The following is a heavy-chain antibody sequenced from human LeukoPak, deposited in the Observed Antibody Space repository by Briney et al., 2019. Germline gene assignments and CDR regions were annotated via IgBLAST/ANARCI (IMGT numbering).Heavy chain of an antibody. D-gene: IGHD4-17*01. CDR1: GGSFSDYY. V-gene: IGHV4-34*01. CDR2: INHSGTT. Sequence: SETLSLTCAVYGGSFSDYYWSWICQPPRKGMELIGQINHSGTTNYNPSLKSRVTISVDTSKNQFSLRLSAVTAADTAVYYCARVPTVTFFDYWGQGTLGTVSS. J-gene: IGHJ4*02. CDR3: ARVPTVTFFDY.